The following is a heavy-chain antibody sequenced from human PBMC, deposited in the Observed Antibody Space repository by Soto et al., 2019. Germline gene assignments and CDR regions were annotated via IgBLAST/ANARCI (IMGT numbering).Heavy chain of an antibody. V-gene: IGHV1-2*04. J-gene: IGHJ4*02. CDR3: ARSPVATQLGDY. D-gene: IGHD5-12*01. CDR2: INPNSGGT. CDR1: GYSFTGYF. Sequence: QVQLVQSGAEVKKPGASVKVSCKASGYSFTGYFIHWVRQAPGQGLEWMGWINPNSGGTNYAQKFQGWVTMTRDTSTTTAYMELSRLRSDDTAVYYCARSPVATQLGDYWGQGTLVTVSS.